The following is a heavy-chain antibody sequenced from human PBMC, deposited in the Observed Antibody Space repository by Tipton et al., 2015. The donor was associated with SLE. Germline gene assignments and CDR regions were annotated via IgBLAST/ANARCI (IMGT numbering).Heavy chain of an antibody. CDR1: GGSISSYY. CDR2: IYYSGST. Sequence: TLSLTCTVSGGSISSYYWSWIRQPPGKGLEWIGYIYYSGSTNYNPPLKSRVTISVDTSKNQFSLKLSSVTAADTAVYYCARERGVFDSYDAFDIWGQGTMVTVSS. V-gene: IGHV4-59*01. CDR3: ARERGVFDSYDAFDI. D-gene: IGHD3-22*01. J-gene: IGHJ3*02.